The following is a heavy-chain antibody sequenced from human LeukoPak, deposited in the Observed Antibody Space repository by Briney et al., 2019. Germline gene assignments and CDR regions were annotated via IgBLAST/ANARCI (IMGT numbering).Heavy chain of an antibody. D-gene: IGHD6-6*01. CDR3: ARDGPYSSSSSLDY. J-gene: IGHJ4*02. Sequence: GGSLRLSCAASGFTFSSYSMNWVRQAPGKGREGVSSISSSSSYIYYADSVKRRFTISRDNAKNSLYLQMNSLRADDTAVYYCARDGPYSSSSSLDYWGQGTLVTVPS. CDR1: GFTFSSYS. V-gene: IGHV3-21*01. CDR2: ISSSSSYI.